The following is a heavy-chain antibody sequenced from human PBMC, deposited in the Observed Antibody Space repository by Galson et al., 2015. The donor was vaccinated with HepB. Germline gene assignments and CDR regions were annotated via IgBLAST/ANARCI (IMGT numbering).Heavy chain of an antibody. CDR2: IIPIFGTA. V-gene: IGHV1-69*01. Sequence: QSGAEVKKPGESLRISCKASGGAFSNYAISWVRQAPGQGLEWMGGIIPIFGTANYAQKFQGRVTITADESTRTAYMEVSSLRSEDSALYYCARGAYSDSTGYYYAYWGQGTRVTVLS. D-gene: IGHD3-22*01. CDR1: GGAFSNYA. J-gene: IGHJ4*02. CDR3: ARGAYSDSTGYYYAY.